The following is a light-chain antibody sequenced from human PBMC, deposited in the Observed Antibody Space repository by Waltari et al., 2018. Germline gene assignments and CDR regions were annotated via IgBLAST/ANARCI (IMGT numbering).Light chain of an antibody. V-gene: IGLV6-57*02. Sequence: NLKLTQPRSVSESPGTTVIISCTGSSGNIAGNYVPWYRQRPGSAPTSVIYEPNTRPSGVPNRFSGSIDSASNSASLTISGLKTEDEADYYCQSYDDNSPDWVFGGGTKLTVL. CDR3: QSYDDNSPDWV. CDR2: EPN. J-gene: IGLJ3*02. CDR1: SGNIAGNY.